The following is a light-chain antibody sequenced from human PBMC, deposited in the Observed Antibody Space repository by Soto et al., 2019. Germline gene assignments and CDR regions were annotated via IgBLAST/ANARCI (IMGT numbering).Light chain of an antibody. V-gene: IGKV3-15*01. CDR1: ENVLAN. CDR3: QHYTEWTWT. Sequence: EIVMTQSPATVSVSQGETVTLSCRASENVLANVAWYQQKPGQAPRLLVYIGSTTAPGVPARFRGSGSGTDFTLTISSLKSEDFAMYYCQHYTEWTWTFGRGTKVDIK. J-gene: IGKJ1*01. CDR2: IGS.